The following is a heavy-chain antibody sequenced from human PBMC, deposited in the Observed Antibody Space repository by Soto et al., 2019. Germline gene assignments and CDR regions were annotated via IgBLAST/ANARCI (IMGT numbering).Heavy chain of an antibody. D-gene: IGHD3-22*01. Sequence: SETLSLTCTVSGGSISNSDYYWGWIRQPPGKGLEWIGTIYYSGSTYYNPSLKSRVTISVDTSKNQFSLKLSSVTAADTAVYYCASAHYDSSGYYSPPYFDYWGQGTLVTVSS. CDR3: ASAHYDSSGYYSPPYFDY. J-gene: IGHJ4*02. CDR2: IYYSGST. CDR1: GGSISNSDYY. V-gene: IGHV4-30-4*08.